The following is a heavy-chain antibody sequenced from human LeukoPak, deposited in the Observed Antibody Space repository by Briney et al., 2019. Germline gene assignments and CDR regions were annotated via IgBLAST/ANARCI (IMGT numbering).Heavy chain of an antibody. D-gene: IGHD3-22*01. CDR3: ARENTYYYDSSGYYYHGDYYYGMDV. J-gene: IGHJ6*02. Sequence: GGSLRLSCAASGFTFSSYWMSWVRQAPGKGLEWVANIKQDGSEKYYVDSVKGRFTISRDNAKNSLYLQMNSLRAEDTAVYYCARENTYYYDSSGYYYHGDYYYGMDVWGQGTTVTVSS. CDR2: IKQDGSEK. V-gene: IGHV3-7*01. CDR1: GFTFSSYW.